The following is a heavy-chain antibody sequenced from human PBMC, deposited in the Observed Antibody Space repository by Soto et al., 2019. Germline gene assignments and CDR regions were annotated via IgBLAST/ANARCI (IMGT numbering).Heavy chain of an antibody. J-gene: IGHJ6*02. Sequence: SETLSLTCTVSGGSISTYYWSWIRQPPGKGLEWIGYIYNSGSTNYNPSLKSRVSISVDTSKNQFSLKLNSVTAADTAVYYCARDAVPAGDYYYYVLDVWGQGTTVTVS. D-gene: IGHD2-2*01. CDR1: GGSISTYY. CDR2: IYNSGST. V-gene: IGHV4-59*01. CDR3: ARDAVPAGDYYYYVLDV.